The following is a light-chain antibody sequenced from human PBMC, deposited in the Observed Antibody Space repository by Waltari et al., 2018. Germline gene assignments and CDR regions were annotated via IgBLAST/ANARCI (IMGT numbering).Light chain of an antibody. V-gene: IGLV7-43*01. CDR3: LLYFSVNQDVV. J-gene: IGLJ2*01. CDR1: TGAVTSGSY. Sequence: VVTQETSLTVSPGGTVTLTCSSSTGAVTSGSYPNWFQQKPGQPPRALIYNTNKRHSWTPARFSGSLLGGKAALTLSGVQPEDEGNYYYLLYFSVNQDVVFGGGTKLTVL. CDR2: NTN.